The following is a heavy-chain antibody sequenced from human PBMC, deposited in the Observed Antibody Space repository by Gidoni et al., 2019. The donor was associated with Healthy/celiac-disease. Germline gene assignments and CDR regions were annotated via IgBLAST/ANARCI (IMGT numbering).Heavy chain of an antibody. CDR1: GFTFGRLS. D-gene: IGHD3-16*02. CDR2: IRGSGGST. J-gene: IGHJ1*01. Sequence: EVQLLESGGGVVQPGGSLRLSCAAAGFTFGRLSMSWVSQAPGTGLERVSGIRGSGGSTFYADSVKGRFTISRDNSKNMLYQQMNSMRAEDTAVYYCATSPEDYVWGSYRQRGGVYFQHWGQGTLVTVSS. V-gene: IGHV3-23*01. CDR3: ATSPEDYVWGSYRQRGGVYFQH.